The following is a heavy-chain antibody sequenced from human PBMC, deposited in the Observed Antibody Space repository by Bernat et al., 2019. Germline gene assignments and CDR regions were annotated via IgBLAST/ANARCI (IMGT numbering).Heavy chain of an antibody. D-gene: IGHD3-9*01. Sequence: QVQLVQSGAEVKKPGASVKVSCKASGYTFTSYGISWVRQAPGQGLEWMGWISAYNGNTNYAQKLQGRVTMTTDTSTSTAYMELRSLRSDDTDVYYCARDINSRDILTGYYWGKYYFDYWGQGTLVTVSS. CDR2: ISAYNGNT. CDR1: GYTFTSYG. V-gene: IGHV1-18*01. J-gene: IGHJ4*02. CDR3: ARDINSRDILTGYYWGKYYFDY.